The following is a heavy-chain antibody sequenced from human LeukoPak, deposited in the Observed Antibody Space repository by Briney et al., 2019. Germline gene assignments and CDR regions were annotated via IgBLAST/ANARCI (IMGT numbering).Heavy chain of an antibody. CDR3: AKNWVASSWFNWFDP. Sequence: GGSLRLSCAACGFTFSIYAMSWVRQAPGKGLEWVSAISGSGGSTHYADSVKGRFTISRDNSKNTLYLQMNSLSAEDTAVYYCAKNWVASSWFNWFDPWGQGTLVTVSS. V-gene: IGHV3-23*01. J-gene: IGHJ5*02. D-gene: IGHD6-13*01. CDR2: ISGSGGST. CDR1: GFTFSIYA.